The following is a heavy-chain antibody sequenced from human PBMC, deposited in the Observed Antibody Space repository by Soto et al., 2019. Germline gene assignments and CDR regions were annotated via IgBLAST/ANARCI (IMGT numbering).Heavy chain of an antibody. J-gene: IGHJ6*02. CDR2: IWYDGSNK. CDR1: GFTFSSYG. Sequence: GGSLRLSCAACGFTFSSYGMHWVRQAPGKGLEWVAVIWYDGSNKYYADSVKGRFTISRDNSKNTLYLQMNSLRAEDTAVYYCAREVHGDYHPFGMDVWGQGTTVTVSS. D-gene: IGHD4-17*01. CDR3: AREVHGDYHPFGMDV. V-gene: IGHV3-33*01.